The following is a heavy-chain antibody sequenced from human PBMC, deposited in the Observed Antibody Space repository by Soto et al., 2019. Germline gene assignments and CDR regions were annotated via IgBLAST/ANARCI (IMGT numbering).Heavy chain of an antibody. CDR1: GYTFISYA. D-gene: IGHD3-22*01. V-gene: IGHV1-3*05. Sequence: QVQVVQSGAEEKKPGASVKVSCKASGYTFISYAIHWVRQAPGQRLEWMGWINAGNGNTKYSQKFQGRVTITRDTSASTAYMELSSLRSEDTAVYYCVRGGYYYDSSGSPYFDYWGQGTLVTVSS. CDR2: INAGNGNT. J-gene: IGHJ4*02. CDR3: VRGGYYYDSSGSPYFDY.